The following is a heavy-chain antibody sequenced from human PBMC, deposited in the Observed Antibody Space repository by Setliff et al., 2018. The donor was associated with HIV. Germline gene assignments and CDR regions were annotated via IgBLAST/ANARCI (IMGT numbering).Heavy chain of an antibody. J-gene: IGHJ4*02. D-gene: IGHD3-22*01. CDR1: GYTFTRYG. Sequence: GASVKVSCKASGYTFTRYGISWVRQAPGQGLEWMGWISAYNGNTNYAKKLQGRVTMTTDTSTSTAYMELRSLRSDDTAVYYCARHASTWYYESSGPHFDYWGQGTLVTVSS. CDR3: ARHASTWYYESSGPHFDY. CDR2: ISAYNGNT. V-gene: IGHV1-18*01.